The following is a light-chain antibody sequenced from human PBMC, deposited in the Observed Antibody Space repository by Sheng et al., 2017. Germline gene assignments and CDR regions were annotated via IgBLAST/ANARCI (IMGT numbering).Light chain of an antibody. J-gene: IGKJ4*01. CDR1: QDISDY. CDR3: QQFNSYPLT. Sequence: AIRMTQSPSSLSASTGDRVTITCRASQDISDYLAWYQQKPGRAPKLLIYHASSLQSGVPSRFSGSGSGTDFTLTISSLQSEDFATYYCQQFNSYPLTFGGGTKVEIK. CDR2: HAS. V-gene: IGKV1-8*01.